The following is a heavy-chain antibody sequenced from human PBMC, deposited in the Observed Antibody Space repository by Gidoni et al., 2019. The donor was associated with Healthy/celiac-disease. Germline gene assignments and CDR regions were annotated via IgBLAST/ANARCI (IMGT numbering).Heavy chain of an antibody. CDR3: TTVRTPTYPDAFDI. J-gene: IGHJ3*02. CDR1: GFTFSNAW. CDR2: IKSKTDGGTT. Sequence: EVQLVASGGGLVKPGGSRRLSCAGSGFTFSNAWMSWVRQAPGKGREWVGRIKSKTDGGTTDDAAPVKGRFTISSDDSKNTLYLQMNSLKTEDTAVYYCTTVRTPTYPDAFDIWGQGTMVTVSS. V-gene: IGHV3-15*01. D-gene: IGHD2-2*01.